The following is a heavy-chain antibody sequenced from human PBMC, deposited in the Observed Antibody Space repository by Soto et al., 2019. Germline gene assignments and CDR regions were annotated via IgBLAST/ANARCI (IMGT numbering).Heavy chain of an antibody. CDR2: INPNSGGT. CDR3: ARPYCGSNSCHNWFDP. D-gene: IGHD2-2*01. J-gene: IGHJ5*02. CDR1: GYIFTDYY. V-gene: IGHV1-2*02. Sequence: QVQLVQSGAEVKKPGASVKVSCKASGYIFTDYYMNWVRQAPGQGLDWMGWINPNSGGTTYAQKFQGRVTMSTDTSITTAYMDLSRLTSDDTAVYYCARPYCGSNSCHNWFDPWGQGTLVTVSS.